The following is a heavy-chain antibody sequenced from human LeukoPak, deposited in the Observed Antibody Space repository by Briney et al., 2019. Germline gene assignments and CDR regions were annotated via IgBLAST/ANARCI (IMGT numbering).Heavy chain of an antibody. V-gene: IGHV3-49*04. D-gene: IGHD5-24*01. CDR3: TRETLRWLQFPSNYYYYMDV. CDR2: IRSYGYGGTT. Sequence: GGSLRLSCAASGFTFSSYGMHWVRQAPGKGLEWVGFIRSYGYGGTTDYAASVKGRFTISRDDSKSIAYLQMNSLKTEDTAVYYCTRETLRWLQFPSNYYYYMDVWGKGTTVTISS. CDR1: GFTFSSYG. J-gene: IGHJ6*03.